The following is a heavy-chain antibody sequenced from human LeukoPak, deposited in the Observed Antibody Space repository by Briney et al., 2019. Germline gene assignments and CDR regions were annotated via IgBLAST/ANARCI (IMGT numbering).Heavy chain of an antibody. V-gene: IGHV4-4*07. CDR1: GGSISSYY. Sequence: PSETLSLTCTVSGGSISSYYWSWIRQPAGKGLEWIGRIYTGGSTNYNPSLKSRVTMSVDTSKNQFSLKLSSVTAADTAVYYCARGTMVRASDYYYMDVWGKGTTVTASS. J-gene: IGHJ6*03. CDR2: IYTGGST. D-gene: IGHD3-10*01. CDR3: ARGTMVRASDYYYMDV.